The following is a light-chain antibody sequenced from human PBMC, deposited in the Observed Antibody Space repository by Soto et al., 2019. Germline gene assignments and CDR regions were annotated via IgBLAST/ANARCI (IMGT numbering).Light chain of an antibody. Sequence: DIQMTQSPSTLSASVGDRVTIPCRASQTINNRLAWYQQKPGEAPKLLIYDVSTLESGVPSRFSGSGSGTEFTLTISSQQPDDFATYCCQQYDSFWTMFGQGTKVEV. CDR3: QQYDSFWTM. CDR1: QTINNR. J-gene: IGKJ1*01. CDR2: DVS. V-gene: IGKV1-5*01.